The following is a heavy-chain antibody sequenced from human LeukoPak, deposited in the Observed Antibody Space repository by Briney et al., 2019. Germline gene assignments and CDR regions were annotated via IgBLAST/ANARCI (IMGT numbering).Heavy chain of an antibody. J-gene: IGHJ4*02. CDR3: ARGPITFGRLISQPFDH. CDR2: IHYAGTT. V-gene: IGHV4-59*01. D-gene: IGHD3-16*02. Sequence: PSETLSLTCTVSGDSISGSYWTWIRQPPGKGLEWIGYIHYAGTTNYNPSLKSRVTMSLHTSRNQFSLNLHSVSAADTAVYYCARGPITFGRLISQPFDHWGQGRLVTVSA. CDR1: GDSISGSY.